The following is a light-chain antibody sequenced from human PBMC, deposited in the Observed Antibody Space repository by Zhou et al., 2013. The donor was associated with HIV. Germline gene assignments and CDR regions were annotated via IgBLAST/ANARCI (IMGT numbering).Light chain of an antibody. CDR2: KAS. CDR1: QNINNW. CDR3: QQFNTSPIT. J-gene: IGKJ5*01. Sequence: DIQMTQSPSTLSASVGDRVTITCRASQNINNWLAWYQQRPGQAPQLLIYKASILESGVPHRFRGSGSATEFTLTIDNLQPEDSATYYCQQFNTSPITFGQGTRLEIK. V-gene: IGKV1-5*03.